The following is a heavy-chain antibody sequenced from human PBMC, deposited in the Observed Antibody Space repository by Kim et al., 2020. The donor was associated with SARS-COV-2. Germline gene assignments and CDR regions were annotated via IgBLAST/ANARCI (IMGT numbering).Heavy chain of an antibody. Sequence: GALRLSCAASGFTFSNYAVSWVRQAPGQGLEWVSAISATGGDSFYADSVKGRFTISRDNSKNTLYLQMNSLRDDDTAVYFCAKQVGGHTYDLDSWGQGTLVTVSS. CDR1: GFTFSNYA. CDR2: ISATGGDS. J-gene: IGHJ4*02. CDR3: AKQVGGHTYDLDS. V-gene: IGHV3-23*01. D-gene: IGHD3-16*01.